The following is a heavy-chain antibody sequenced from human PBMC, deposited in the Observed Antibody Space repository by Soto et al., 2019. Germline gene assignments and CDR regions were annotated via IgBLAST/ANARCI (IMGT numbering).Heavy chain of an antibody. Sequence: SETLSLTCTVSGGSISSNYWSLIRQPPGKGLEWIGYIYYSGSTNYNPSLKSRVTISVDTSKNQFSLKLSSVTAADTAVYYCARETTMVRGVIITFNYGMDVWGQGTTVTVSS. V-gene: IGHV4-59*12. J-gene: IGHJ6*02. CDR1: GGSISSNY. CDR3: ARETTMVRGVIITFNYGMDV. CDR2: IYYSGST. D-gene: IGHD3-10*01.